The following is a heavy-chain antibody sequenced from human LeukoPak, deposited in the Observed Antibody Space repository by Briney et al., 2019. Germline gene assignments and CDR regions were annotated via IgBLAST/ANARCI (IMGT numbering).Heavy chain of an antibody. CDR1: GFSFSSFA. D-gene: IGHD4-17*01. J-gene: IGHJ5*02. V-gene: IGHV3-23*01. CDR2: ITGGHYAT. Sequence: GGSQRLSCAASGFSFSSFAMTWVRQAPGKGLEWVSSITGGHYATYNTDSVKGRFTISRDNAKNTLYLQMNSLRADDTAIYYCTKDPNGDYIGAFDPWGQGTLVTVSS. CDR3: TKDPNGDYIGAFDP.